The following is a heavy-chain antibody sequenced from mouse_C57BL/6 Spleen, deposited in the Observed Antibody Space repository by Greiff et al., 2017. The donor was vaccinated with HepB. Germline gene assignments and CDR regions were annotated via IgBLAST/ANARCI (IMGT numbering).Heavy chain of an antibody. CDR2: ISGGGGNT. CDR1: GFTFSSYT. CDR3: ARLGDYVPLDY. Sequence: DVQLVESGGGLVKPGGSLKLSCAASGFTFSSYTMSWVRQTPEKRLEWVATISGGGGNTYYPDSVKGRFTISRDNAKNTLYLQMSSLRSEDTALYYCARLGDYVPLDYWGQGTTLTVSS. D-gene: IGHD2-4*01. V-gene: IGHV5-9*01. J-gene: IGHJ2*01.